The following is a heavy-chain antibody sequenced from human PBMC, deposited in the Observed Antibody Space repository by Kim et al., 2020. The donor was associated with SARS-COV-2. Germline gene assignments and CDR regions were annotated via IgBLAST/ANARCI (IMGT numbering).Heavy chain of an antibody. V-gene: IGHV1-24*01. D-gene: IGHD3-22*01. J-gene: IGHJ4*02. CDR3: ATGGSSGYFLGY. CDR2: FDPEDGET. CDR1: GYTLTELS. Sequence: ASVKVSCKVSGYTLTELSMHWVRQAPGKGLEWMGGFDPEDGETIYAQKFQGRVTMTEDTSTDTAYMELSSLRSEDTAVYYCATGGSSGYFLGYWGQGTLVTVSS.